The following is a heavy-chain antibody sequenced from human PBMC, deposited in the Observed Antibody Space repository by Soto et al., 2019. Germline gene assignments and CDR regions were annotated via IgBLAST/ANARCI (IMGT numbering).Heavy chain of an antibody. CDR1: GGSISSYY. CDR2: IYYSGST. CDR3: ARHGGSVLFGEFLSNYYYYYMDV. J-gene: IGHJ6*03. D-gene: IGHD3-10*01. V-gene: IGHV4-59*08. Sequence: SETLSLTCTVSGGSISSYYWSWIRQPPGKGLEWIGYIYYSGSTNYNPSLKSRVTISVDTSKNQFSLKLSSVTAADTAVYYCARHGGSVLFGEFLSNYYYYYMDVWGKGTTVTVSS.